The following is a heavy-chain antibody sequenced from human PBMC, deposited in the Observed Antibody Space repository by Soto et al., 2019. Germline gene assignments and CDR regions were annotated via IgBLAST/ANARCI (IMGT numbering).Heavy chain of an antibody. V-gene: IGHV4-28*01. D-gene: IGHD1-26*01. Sequence: QVQLQESGPGLVKPSDSLSLTCAVSAYSISSSNWWGWIRQPPGKGLEWIGYIYYSGTTYYNPSLKSRVTMSVITSKDQFTLKLTSVTAVDTAVYYCARREIQGPIDYWGQGTLVTVSS. CDR1: AYSISSSNW. CDR2: IYYSGTT. J-gene: IGHJ4*02. CDR3: ARREIQGPIDY.